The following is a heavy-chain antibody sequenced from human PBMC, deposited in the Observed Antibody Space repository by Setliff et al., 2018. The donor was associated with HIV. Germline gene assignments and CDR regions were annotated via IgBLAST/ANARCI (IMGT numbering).Heavy chain of an antibody. J-gene: IGHJ4*02. CDR3: ARQRKLNTAMAYDFDY. Sequence: SETLSLTCTVSGGSVSTTRYSWGWIRQPPGKGLEWIGSIYYSGSTSYNPSPKSQVTISVDTSKNQFSLRVNSVTAADTAVYYCARQRKLNTAMAYDFDYWGQGTLVTVSS. CDR1: GGSVSTTRYS. CDR2: IYYSGST. V-gene: IGHV4-39*01. D-gene: IGHD5-18*01.